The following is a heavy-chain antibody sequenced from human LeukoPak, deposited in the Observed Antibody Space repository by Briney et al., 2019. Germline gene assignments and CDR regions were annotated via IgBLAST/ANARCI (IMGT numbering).Heavy chain of an antibody. J-gene: IGHJ4*02. CDR1: RFVFSSTG. D-gene: IGHD3-16*02. CDR3: ARDPMRLRLGELSLCPDY. V-gene: IGHV3-30*03. CDR2: ISYDGSNK. Sequence: PGGSLRLSCAASRFVFSSTGMHWVRQAPGKGLEWVAVISYDGSNKYYADSVKGRFTISRDNSKNTLYLQMNSLRAEDTAVYYCARDPMRLRLGELSLCPDYWGQGTLVTVSS.